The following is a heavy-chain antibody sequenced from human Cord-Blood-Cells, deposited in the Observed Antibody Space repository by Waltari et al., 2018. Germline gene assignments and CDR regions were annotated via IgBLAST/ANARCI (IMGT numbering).Heavy chain of an antibody. CDR2: IYYSGST. Sequence: QLQLQESGPGLVKPSETLSLTCTVSGGSISSSRYYWGWIRQPPGKGLEWIGSIYYSGSTYYNPSLKSRVTISVDTSKNQFSLKLSSVTAADTAVYYCARRSAYSSSSWFDPWGQGTLVTVSS. J-gene: IGHJ5*02. CDR1: GGSISSSRYY. CDR3: ARRSAYSSSSWFDP. D-gene: IGHD6-6*01. V-gene: IGHV4-39*01.